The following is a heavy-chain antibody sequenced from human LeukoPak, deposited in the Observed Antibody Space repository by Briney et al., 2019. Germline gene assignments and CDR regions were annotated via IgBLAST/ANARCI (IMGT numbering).Heavy chain of an antibody. CDR2: ISSSGSTI. D-gene: IGHD6-19*01. Sequence: AGGSLRLSCAASGFTFSSYEMNWVRQAPGKGLEWVSYISSSGSTIYYADSVKGRLTISRDNAKNSLYLQMNSLRAEDTAVYYCARDRGYSSGWFDYWGQGTLVTVSS. CDR1: GFTFSSYE. J-gene: IGHJ4*02. CDR3: ARDRGYSSGWFDY. V-gene: IGHV3-48*03.